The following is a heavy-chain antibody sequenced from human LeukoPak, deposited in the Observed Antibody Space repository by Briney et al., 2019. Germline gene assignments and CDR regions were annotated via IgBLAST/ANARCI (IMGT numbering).Heavy chain of an antibody. CDR1: GGSSRKYY. J-gene: IGHJ4*02. CDR2: SHSRGSN. CDR3: ASEAEVPGGRSWNF. Sequence: SETLSLTLSVSGGSSRKYYWTWIRQPAGKGLGWVLRSHSRGSNNHSTSRKGPVPMSLDTSNNHVSLKLSSVTGADTGVYYFASEAEVPGGRSWNFWGKGTLVTVPS. D-gene: IGHD2-8*02. V-gene: IGHV4-4*07.